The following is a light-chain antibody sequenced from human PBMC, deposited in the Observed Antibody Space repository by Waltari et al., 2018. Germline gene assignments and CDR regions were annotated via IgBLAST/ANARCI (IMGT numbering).Light chain of an antibody. CDR2: DAY. CDR1: QSVSSY. CDR3: QQRSNWPPYS. V-gene: IGKV3-11*01. Sequence: EIVLTQSPATLSLSPGERATLSCRASQSVSSYLAWYQQKPGQAPRLLIYDAYNRATGIPARFSGGGSGTDFTLTISSLEPEDFAVYYCQQRSNWPPYSFGQGTKLEIK. J-gene: IGKJ2*03.